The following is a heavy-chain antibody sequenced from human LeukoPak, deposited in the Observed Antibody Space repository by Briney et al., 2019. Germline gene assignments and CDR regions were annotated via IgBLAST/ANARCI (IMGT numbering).Heavy chain of an antibody. CDR3: XXXXXXXVVVTSSPDAFDI. CDR2: INPKSGAT. J-gene: IGHJ3*02. CDR1: ENTFTAYY. Sequence: ASVKVSCKSSENTFTAYYIHWVRQAPGQGLEWMGWINPKSGATKYAQKFQGRVTLTSDTSISTAYMELNSPRSDDTAVYYCXXXXXXXVVVTSSPDAFDIWGQGTMVTVSS. V-gene: IGHV1-2*02. D-gene: IGHD2-21*02.